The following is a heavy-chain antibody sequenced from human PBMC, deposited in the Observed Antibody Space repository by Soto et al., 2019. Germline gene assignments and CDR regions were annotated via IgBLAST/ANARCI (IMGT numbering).Heavy chain of an antibody. Sequence: QGQRVQSGAEVKKPGASVKVSCKASGYTFTDFGISWVRQAPGQGREWMGWISAYNSNTNYAQKVEGRVTMTTDTSTSTASMELTNLTSDDTAVYYCVRASGNLGNWASFFDYWGQGHLVTVSS. D-gene: IGHD7-27*01. V-gene: IGHV1-18*01. CDR3: VRASGNLGNWASFFDY. CDR1: GYTFTDFG. CDR2: ISAYNSNT. J-gene: IGHJ4*02.